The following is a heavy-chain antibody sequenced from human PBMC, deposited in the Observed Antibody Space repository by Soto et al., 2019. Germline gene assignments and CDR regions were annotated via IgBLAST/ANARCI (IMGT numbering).Heavy chain of an antibody. CDR2: INHSGST. CDR1: GGSFHGYY. Sequence: QTLSLTCAVYGGSFHGYYWSWIRQPPGKGLEWIGEINHSGSTNYNPSLKSRVTISVDTSKNQFSLNLRSVTAAGTAVYYCAGGRGIEQLVMSCYYGMDGWGHGTRVTVSS. D-gene: IGHD6-13*01. V-gene: IGHV4-34*01. J-gene: IGHJ6*02. CDR3: AGGRGIEQLVMSCYYGMDG.